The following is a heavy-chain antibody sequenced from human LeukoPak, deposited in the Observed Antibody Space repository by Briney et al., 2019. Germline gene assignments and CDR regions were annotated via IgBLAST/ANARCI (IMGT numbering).Heavy chain of an antibody. CDR3: AMGWYSSAWG. D-gene: IGHD6-19*01. J-gene: IGHJ4*02. Sequence: GGSLRLSCAVSGFTFSDYYMSWIRQAPGKGLEWVSYISSGGSTISHADSVKGRFTISRDNYKNTLYLQMNSLRAEDTAVFYCAMGWYSSAWGWGQGTLVTV. V-gene: IGHV3-11*01. CDR1: GFTFSDYY. CDR2: ISSGGSTI.